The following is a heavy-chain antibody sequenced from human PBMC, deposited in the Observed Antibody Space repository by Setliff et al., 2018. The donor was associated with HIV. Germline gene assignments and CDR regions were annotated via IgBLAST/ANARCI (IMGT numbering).Heavy chain of an antibody. CDR1: GFTFSSYW. Sequence: GGSLRLSCAASGFTFSSYWMSWVRQAPGKGLEWVANIKQDGSETYYADSVKGRFTISRDNSKNTLYLQMNSLRAEDTAVYYCVFGPYGDYGVYWGQGTLVTVSS. CDR3: VFGPYGDYGVY. D-gene: IGHD4-17*01. V-gene: IGHV3-7*03. J-gene: IGHJ4*02. CDR2: IKQDGSET.